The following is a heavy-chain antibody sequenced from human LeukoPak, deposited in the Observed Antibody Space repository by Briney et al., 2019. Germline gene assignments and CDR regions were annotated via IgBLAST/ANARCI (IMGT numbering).Heavy chain of an antibody. Sequence: ASVKVSCKASGGTFSSYAISWVRQAPGQGLEWMGWINPNSGGTNYAQKFQGRVTMTRDTSISTAYMELSRLRSDDTAVYYCARKLLGYCSGGSCNDAFDIWGQGTMVTVSS. CDR1: GGTFSSYA. V-gene: IGHV1-2*02. D-gene: IGHD2-15*01. CDR2: INPNSGGT. CDR3: ARKLLGYCSGGSCNDAFDI. J-gene: IGHJ3*02.